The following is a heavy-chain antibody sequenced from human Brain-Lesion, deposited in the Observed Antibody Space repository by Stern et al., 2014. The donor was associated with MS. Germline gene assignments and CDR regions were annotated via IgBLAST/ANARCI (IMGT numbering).Heavy chain of an antibody. V-gene: IGHV3-11*01. CDR1: GFRFSDYY. J-gene: IGHJ4*02. CDR2: ITGSGDIT. Sequence: DQLVESGGGLVKPGGSLRLSCAASGFRFSDYYMAWVRQAPGTGMERVSYITGSGDITNYADSVKGRFPISRDNAKNSLHLQMNSLRAEDTAVYYCVKNHYGLDYWGQGALVTVSS. CDR3: VKNHYGLDY. D-gene: IGHD3-10*01.